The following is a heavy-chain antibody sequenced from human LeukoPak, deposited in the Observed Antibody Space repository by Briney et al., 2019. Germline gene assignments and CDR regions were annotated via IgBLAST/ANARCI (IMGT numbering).Heavy chain of an antibody. CDR1: GFIFSNYG. Sequence: PGGSLRLSCAASGFIFSNYGVHWVRQAPGKGLEWVANIKQDGSEKYSVDSVKGRFTISRDNAKNSLYLQMNSLRAEDTAVYYCARDDFWDPYYYYYYMDVWGKGTTVTVSS. CDR2: IKQDGSEK. D-gene: IGHD3-3*01. V-gene: IGHV3-7*01. J-gene: IGHJ6*03. CDR3: ARDDFWDPYYYYYYMDV.